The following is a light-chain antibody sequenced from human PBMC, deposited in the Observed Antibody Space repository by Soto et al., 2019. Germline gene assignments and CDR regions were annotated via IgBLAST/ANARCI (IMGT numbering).Light chain of an antibody. V-gene: IGKV1-33*01. CDR2: DAS. CDR3: QQLDA. J-gene: IGKJ3*01. Sequence: DIQMTQSPSSLSASVGDRVTITCQASQDISNYLHWYQQKPGKAPKLLIYDASNLETGVPSRFSGSGSGTDFTFTISSLQPEDIATYYCQQLDAFGPGTKVDIK. CDR1: QDISNY.